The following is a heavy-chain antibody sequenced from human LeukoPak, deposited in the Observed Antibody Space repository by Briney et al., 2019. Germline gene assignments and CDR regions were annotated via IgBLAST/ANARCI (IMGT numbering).Heavy chain of an antibody. CDR1: GFTFSSYS. J-gene: IGHJ4*02. CDR3: ARDRRNYYDSSGYYVDFDY. D-gene: IGHD3-22*01. Sequence: PGGSLRLSCAASGFTFSSYSMNWVRQAPGKGLEWVSYISSSSSTIYYADSVKGRFTISRDNAKNSLYLQMNSLRAEDTAVYYCARDRRNYYDSSGYYVDFDYWGQGTLVTVSS. CDR2: ISSSSSTI. V-gene: IGHV3-48*04.